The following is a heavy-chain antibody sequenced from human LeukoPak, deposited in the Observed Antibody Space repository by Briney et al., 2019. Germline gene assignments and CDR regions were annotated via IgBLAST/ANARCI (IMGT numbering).Heavy chain of an antibody. CDR3: AKGGRASGSYYYFDY. Sequence: GGSLRLSCVASGFTFSTYAMNWVRQAPGEGLEWVSAISGGGGSTYYADSVKGRFPISRDNSKNTPYLQMNSLRAEDTAVYYCAKGGRASGSYYYFDYWGQGTLVTVSS. V-gene: IGHV3-23*01. D-gene: IGHD1-26*01. J-gene: IGHJ4*02. CDR2: ISGGGGST. CDR1: GFTFSTYA.